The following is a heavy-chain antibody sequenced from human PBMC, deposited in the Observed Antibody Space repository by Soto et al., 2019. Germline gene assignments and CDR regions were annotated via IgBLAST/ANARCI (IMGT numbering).Heavy chain of an antibody. D-gene: IGHD6-13*01. CDR1: GGSISSYY. Sequence: QVQLQESGPGLVKPSETLSLTCTVSGGSISSYYWSWIRQPAGKGLEWIGRIYTSGSTNYNPSLKSRVTKSGDTSKNQCSLKLSSVTAADTAVYSYARSNSGSWPGRWFDPWCQGTLVTVS. V-gene: IGHV4-4*07. J-gene: IGHJ5*02. CDR3: ARSNSGSWPGRWFDP. CDR2: IYTSGST.